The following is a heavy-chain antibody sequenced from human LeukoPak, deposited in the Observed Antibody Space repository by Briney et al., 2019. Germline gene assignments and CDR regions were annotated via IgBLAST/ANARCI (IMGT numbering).Heavy chain of an antibody. CDR3: ARGTRDYGGNPYYYYYMDV. CDR2: INSDGSSA. CDR1: GFTFSSYW. V-gene: IGHV3-74*01. Sequence: GGSLRRSCAASGFTFSSYWMHWVRQAPGKGLVWVSRINSDGSSASYADSVKGRFTISRDNAKNSLYLQMNSLRAEDTAVYYCARGTRDYGGNPYYYYYMDVWGKGTTVTVPS. D-gene: IGHD4-23*01. J-gene: IGHJ6*03.